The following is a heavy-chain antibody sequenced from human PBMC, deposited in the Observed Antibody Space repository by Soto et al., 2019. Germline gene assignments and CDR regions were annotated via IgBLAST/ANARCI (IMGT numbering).Heavy chain of an antibody. CDR1: GFTFSSYA. D-gene: IGHD1-1*01. CDR2: ISGSGGST. J-gene: IGHJ4*02. CDR3: AKDGGINDLQPHYFDY. Sequence: GGSLRLSCAASGFTFSSYAMSWVRQAPGKGLEWVSAISGSGGSTYYADSVKGRFTISRDNSKNTLYLQMNSLRAEDTAVYYCAKDGGINDLQPHYFDYWGQGTLVTVSS. V-gene: IGHV3-23*01.